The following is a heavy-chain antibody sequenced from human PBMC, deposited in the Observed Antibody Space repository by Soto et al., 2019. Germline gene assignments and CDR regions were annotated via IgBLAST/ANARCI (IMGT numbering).Heavy chain of an antibody. D-gene: IGHD3-16*01. Sequence: SETLSLTCTVSGGSISGYYWSWIRQSPGKGLEWIGYIYYTESTNYNPSLKSRVTISLDTSENQFSLKLASVTAADTAVYFCARGRVLRSPWWFDPWGQGTLVTVSS. V-gene: IGHV4-59*01. CDR2: IYYTEST. J-gene: IGHJ5*02. CDR1: GGSISGYY. CDR3: ARGRVLRSPWWFDP.